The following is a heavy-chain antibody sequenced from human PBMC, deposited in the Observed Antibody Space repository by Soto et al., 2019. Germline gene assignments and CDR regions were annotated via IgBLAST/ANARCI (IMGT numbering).Heavy chain of an antibody. CDR3: ARDWHYRAPGGSNIDY. D-gene: IGHD1-7*01. CDR1: GFTFSSYS. Sequence: GGSLRLSCAASGFTFSSYSMNWVRQAPGKGLEWVSSITSGGNYMYYADSVKGRFTISRDNAKNSLYLQMNSLRAEDTAVYYSARDWHYRAPGGSNIDYWGQGILVTVSS. V-gene: IGHV3-21*01. J-gene: IGHJ4*01. CDR2: ITSGGNYM.